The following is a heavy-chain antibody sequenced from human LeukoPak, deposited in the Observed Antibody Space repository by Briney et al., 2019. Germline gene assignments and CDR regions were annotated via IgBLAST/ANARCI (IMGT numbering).Heavy chain of an antibody. V-gene: IGHV3-23*01. CDR1: EFTFSNYA. Sequence: GGSLRLSCAASEFTFSNYAMSWVRQAPGKGLEWVSGISGSGSSTDYADSVKGRFTISRDNAKNSLYLQMNSLRAEDTAVYCCAREYEVAVAGGFDYWGQGTLVTVSS. J-gene: IGHJ4*02. D-gene: IGHD6-19*01. CDR2: ISGSGSST. CDR3: AREYEVAVAGGFDY.